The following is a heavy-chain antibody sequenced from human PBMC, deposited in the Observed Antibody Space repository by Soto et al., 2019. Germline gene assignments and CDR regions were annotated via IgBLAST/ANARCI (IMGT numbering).Heavy chain of an antibody. J-gene: IGHJ5*02. Sequence: QVQLVQSGAELKKPGASVKVSCKASGTTFTNYDINWVRQATGQGLEYWGWMKPNSGETSSVQKFQGSVTMTWDTSTTTASMYLRSMRSEAKAASFCSRGVKSGADSSWFDPWGQGTLVTVSS. CDR2: MKPNSGET. CDR1: GTTFTNYD. V-gene: IGHV1-8*01. CDR3: SRGVKSGADSSWFDP. D-gene: IGHD3-10*01.